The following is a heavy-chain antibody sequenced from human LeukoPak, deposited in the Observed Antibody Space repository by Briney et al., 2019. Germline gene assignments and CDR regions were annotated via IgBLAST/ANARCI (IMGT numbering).Heavy chain of an antibody. CDR1: GYSISSGYY. J-gene: IGHJ4*02. CDR3: AREETTVVSAFDY. Sequence: PSETLSLTCTVSGYSISSGYYWGWIRQPPGKGLEWIGSIYHSGSTYYNPSLKSRVTISVDTSKNQFSLKLSSVTAADTAVYYCAREETTVVSAFDYWGQGTQVTVSS. V-gene: IGHV4-38-2*02. CDR2: IYHSGST. D-gene: IGHD4-23*01.